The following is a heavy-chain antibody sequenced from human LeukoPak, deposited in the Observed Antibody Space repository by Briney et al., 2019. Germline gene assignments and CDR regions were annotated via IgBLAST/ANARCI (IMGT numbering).Heavy chain of an antibody. Sequence: ASVKVSCKASGYTFTGYYMHWVRQAPGQGLEWMGWINPNGGGTNYAQKFQGRVTMTRDTSISTAYMELSRLRSDDTAVYYCARASEVAARELFPCGYWGQGTLVTVSS. J-gene: IGHJ4*02. CDR3: ARASEVAARELFPCGY. V-gene: IGHV1-2*02. CDR1: GYTFTGYY. D-gene: IGHD6-6*01. CDR2: INPNGGGT.